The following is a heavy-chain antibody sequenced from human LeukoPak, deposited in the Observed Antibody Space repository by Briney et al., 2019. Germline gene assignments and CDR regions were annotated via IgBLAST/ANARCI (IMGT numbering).Heavy chain of an antibody. J-gene: IGHJ4*02. CDR2: IKSDGSGT. D-gene: IGHD3-3*01. CDR3: TRSGNHAFDY. V-gene: IGHV3-74*01. CDR1: GFTFSSYA. Sequence: GGSLRLSCAASGFTFSSYAMSWVRQAPGKGLVWVSRIKSDGSGTIYADSVKGRFTISRDNAKNTLYLQMNSLRVEDTAVYYCTRSGNHAFDYWGQGTLVTVSS.